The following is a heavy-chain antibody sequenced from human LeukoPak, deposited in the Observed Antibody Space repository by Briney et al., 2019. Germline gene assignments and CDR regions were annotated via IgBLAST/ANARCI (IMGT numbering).Heavy chain of an antibody. CDR3: AKRVGGTPDN. D-gene: IGHD1-26*01. V-gene: IGHV3-23*01. Sequence: GGSLRLSYAASGFTFKTYAMMWVRQAPGKGLEWVSAIGGDGVSRDYSDSVKGRFTISRDNSKNTLYLQMNSLRVEDTALYFCAKRVGGTPDNWGMGTLVTVSS. CDR2: IGGDGVSR. J-gene: IGHJ4*02. CDR1: GFTFKTYA.